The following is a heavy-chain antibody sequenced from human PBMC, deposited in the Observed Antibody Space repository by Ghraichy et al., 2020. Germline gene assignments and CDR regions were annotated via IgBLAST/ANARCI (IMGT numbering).Heavy chain of an antibody. V-gene: IGHV3-30-3*01. J-gene: IGHJ5*02. Sequence: GGSLRLSCAASGFTFSSYAMHWVRQAPGKGLEWVAVISYDGSNKYYADSVKGRFTISRDNSSNTLYLQMNSLRVEDTAVYYCARTHLWELLRNWFDPWGQGTLVTVSS. CDR3: ARTHLWELLRNWFDP. D-gene: IGHD1-26*01. CDR1: GFTFSSYA. CDR2: ISYDGSNK.